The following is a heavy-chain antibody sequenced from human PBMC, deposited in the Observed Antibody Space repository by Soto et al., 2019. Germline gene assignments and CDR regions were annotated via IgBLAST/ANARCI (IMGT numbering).Heavy chain of an antibody. CDR1: GGTFSSYA. J-gene: IGHJ6*02. D-gene: IGHD3-3*01. CDR3: ANDFWSGYYRAGYYYYGMDV. Sequence: QVQLVQSGAEVKKPGSSVKVSCKASGGTFSSYAISWVRQAPGQGLEWMGGIIPIFGTANYAQKFQGRVTITADESTSTAYIELSSLRSEDTAVYYCANDFWSGYYRAGYYYYGMDVWGQGTTVTVSS. CDR2: IIPIFGTA. V-gene: IGHV1-69*01.